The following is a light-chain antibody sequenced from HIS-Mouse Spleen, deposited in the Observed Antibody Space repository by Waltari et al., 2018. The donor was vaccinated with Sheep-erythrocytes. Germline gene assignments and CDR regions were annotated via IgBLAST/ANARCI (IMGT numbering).Light chain of an antibody. CDR1: QSVSSSY. CDR2: GAS. J-gene: IGKJ4*01. V-gene: IGKV3-20*01. CDR3: QQYGSSPPLT. Sequence: TQSPGTLSLSLSPRDTLTCRASQSVSSSYLAWYQQKPGQAPRLLIYGASSRATGIPDRFSGSGSGTDFTLTISRLEPEDFAVYYCQQYGSSPPLTFGGGTKVEIK.